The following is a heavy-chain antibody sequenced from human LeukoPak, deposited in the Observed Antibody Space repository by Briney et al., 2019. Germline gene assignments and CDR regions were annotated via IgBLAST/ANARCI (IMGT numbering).Heavy chain of an antibody. D-gene: IGHD3-10*01. CDR1: GGSISNNNYY. CDR2: IYYSGST. Sequence: PSETLSLTCTVSGGSISNNNYYWGWLRQPPGKGLEWIGSIYYSGSTYYNSSLKSRVTISVDTPKNQFSLKLSSVTAADTAVYYCARRGGSGRSFDYWGQGTLVTVSS. J-gene: IGHJ4*02. CDR3: ARRGGSGRSFDY. V-gene: IGHV4-39*01.